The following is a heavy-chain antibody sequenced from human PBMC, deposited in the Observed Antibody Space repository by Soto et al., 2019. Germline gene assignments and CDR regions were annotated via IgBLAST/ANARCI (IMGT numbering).Heavy chain of an antibody. CDR1: GFIFSRYD. D-gene: IGHD3-10*01. V-gene: IGHV3-13*04. CDR3: ARGGGFGLADAFDI. Sequence: VLLVESGGGLVRPGGSLRLSCAASGFIFSRYDFHWVRQGTGEGLEWVSAIGTAGDTYYSDSVKGRFTISRDNARNSLYLQMDSLRAGDTAIYYCARGGGFGLADAFDICGQGTTVTVSS. CDR2: IGTAGDT. J-gene: IGHJ3*02.